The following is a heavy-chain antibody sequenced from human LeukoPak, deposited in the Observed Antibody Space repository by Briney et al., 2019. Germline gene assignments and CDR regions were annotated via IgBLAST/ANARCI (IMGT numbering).Heavy chain of an antibody. D-gene: IGHD6-19*01. CDR1: GFTFSRYW. CDR2: INSDGSST. CDR3: ARKGAVAGTVDY. Sequence: GGSLRLSCVASGFTFSRYWMHWVRQAPGKGLVWVARINSDGSSTTYADSVKGRFTISRDNAKNMLYPQMSSLRAEDTAVYYCARKGAVAGTVDYWGQGTLVTVSS. V-gene: IGHV3-74*01. J-gene: IGHJ4*02.